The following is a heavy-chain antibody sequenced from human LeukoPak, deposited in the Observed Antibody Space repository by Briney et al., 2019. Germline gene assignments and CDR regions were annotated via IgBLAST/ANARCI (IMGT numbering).Heavy chain of an antibody. CDR2: IDARGDDT. CDR1: GFTFNNYA. Sequence: GGSLTLSCAASGFTFNNYAMTWVRQAPGKGLEWVSAIDARGDDTFYADFVRGRFTVSRDNVKNMVHLQMNSLRAEDSAFYYCATSLRFFYGVDVWGRGTRVTVSS. CDR3: ATSLRFFYGVDV. D-gene: IGHD3-3*01. V-gene: IGHV3-23*01. J-gene: IGHJ6*04.